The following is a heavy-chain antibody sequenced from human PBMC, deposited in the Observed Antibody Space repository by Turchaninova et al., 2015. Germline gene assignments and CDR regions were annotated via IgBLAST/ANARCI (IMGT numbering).Heavy chain of an antibody. D-gene: IGHD5-12*01. Sequence: QVQLQESGPGLVKPSETLSLTCTVSGGSISSYYWSWIRQPAGKGLEWIGRIYTSGSTDYNPSPKSRVTISVDRSKKQFSLKLSSVTAADTAVYYCARDLKDSWPPYYYYYMDVWGKGTTVTVSS. CDR1: GGSISSYY. V-gene: IGHV4-4*07. CDR2: IYTSGST. J-gene: IGHJ6*03. CDR3: ARDLKDSWPPYYYYYMDV.